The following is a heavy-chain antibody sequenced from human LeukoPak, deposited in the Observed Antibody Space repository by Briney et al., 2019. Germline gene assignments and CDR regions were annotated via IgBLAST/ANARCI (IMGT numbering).Heavy chain of an antibody. J-gene: IGHJ3*02. Sequence: GESLKISCKGSGYSFTSYWIGWVRQMPGKGLEWMGIIYPGDSDTRYSPSFQGQVTISADKSISTAYLQWSSLKASDTAMYYCACNAYDSSGYYMRFTDAFGIWGQGTMVTVSS. CDR2: IYPGDSDT. CDR1: GYSFTSYW. V-gene: IGHV5-51*01. D-gene: IGHD3-22*01. CDR3: ACNAYDSSGYYMRFTDAFGI.